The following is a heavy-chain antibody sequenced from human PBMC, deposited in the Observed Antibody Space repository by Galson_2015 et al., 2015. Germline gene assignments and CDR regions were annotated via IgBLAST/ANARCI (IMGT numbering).Heavy chain of an antibody. V-gene: IGHV3-30-3*01. CDR2: ISYDGSNK. D-gene: IGHD6-13*01. Sequence: SLRLSCAASGFTFSSYAMHWVRQAPGKGLEWVAVISYDGSNKYYADSVKGRFTISRDNSKNTLYLQMNSLRAEDTAVYYCARDRAAGKSEHFDYWGQGTLVTVSS. CDR1: GFTFSSYA. CDR3: ARDRAAGKSEHFDY. J-gene: IGHJ4*02.